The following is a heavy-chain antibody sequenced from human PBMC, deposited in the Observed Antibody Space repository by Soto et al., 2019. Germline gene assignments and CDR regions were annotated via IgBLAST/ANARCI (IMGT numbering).Heavy chain of an antibody. CDR1: GFTFSSYW. CDR3: ARGNPDGRGFSLDY. J-gene: IGHJ4*02. D-gene: IGHD3-10*01. CDR2: INSDGSST. Sequence: GGSLRLSCAASGFTFSSYWMHWVRQAPGKGLVWVSRINSDGSSTSYADSVKGRFTISRDNAKNTLYLQMNSLRAEDTAVYYCARGNPDGRGFSLDYWGQGTLVTVSS. V-gene: IGHV3-74*01.